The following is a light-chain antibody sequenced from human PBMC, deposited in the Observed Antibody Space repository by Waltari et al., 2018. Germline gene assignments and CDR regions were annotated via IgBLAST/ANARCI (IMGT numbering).Light chain of an antibody. Sequence: EIVLTQSPVTLSVSPGARHSVSCRASYSVSLAWYQETPGQSLSLLISGASTRATGIPDRFSGGGSVTVVTLTLRRLEPEAFDVYYCQENAILFGPGTRLEIK. CDR3: QENAIL. CDR1: YSVS. J-gene: IGKJ5*01. CDR2: GAS. V-gene: IGKV3-20*01.